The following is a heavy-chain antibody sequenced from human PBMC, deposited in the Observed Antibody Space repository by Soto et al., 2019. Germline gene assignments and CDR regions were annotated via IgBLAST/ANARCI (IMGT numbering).Heavy chain of an antibody. CDR1: GGSISGDYY. D-gene: IGHD5-12*01. Sequence: QVQLQESGPGLVKPSQTLSLTCTVSGGSISGDYYWSWIRQPPGKGLEWIGHIYYSGGTFDNPSLKSRAFISIDTSKNQFSLGLNSVTAADTAVYYCARVGSGYDPVFDYWGQGALVTVSS. J-gene: IGHJ4*02. CDR3: ARVGSGYDPVFDY. V-gene: IGHV4-30-4*01. CDR2: IYYSGGT.